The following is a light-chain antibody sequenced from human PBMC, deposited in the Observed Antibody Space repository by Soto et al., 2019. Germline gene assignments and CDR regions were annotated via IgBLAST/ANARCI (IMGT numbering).Light chain of an antibody. Sequence: EIVLTQSPGTLSVFPGAHATISWRASQSVSSNLAWYQQKPGQAPRLLIYGASTRATGIPARFSGSGSGTEFTLTISSLLSEDFAVYYCQQYKDWPPWTFGQGTKVDIK. CDR3: QQYKDWPPWT. CDR1: QSVSSN. J-gene: IGKJ1*01. V-gene: IGKV3-15*01. CDR2: GAS.